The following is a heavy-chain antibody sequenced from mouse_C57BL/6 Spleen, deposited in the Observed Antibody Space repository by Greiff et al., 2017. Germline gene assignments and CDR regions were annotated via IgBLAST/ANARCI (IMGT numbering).Heavy chain of an antibody. D-gene: IGHD1-1*01. J-gene: IGHJ2*01. Sequence: VQLQQSGPVLVKPGASVKMSCKASGYTFTDYYMNWVKQSHGKGLEWIGVINPYNGGTSYNEKFKGKATLTVDKSSSTAYMELNTLTSEDSAVYYCAVHYYGRSYQLDYWGKDTTLPASS. V-gene: IGHV1-19*01. CDR3: AVHYYGRSYQLDY. CDR1: GYTFTDYY. CDR2: INPYNGGT.